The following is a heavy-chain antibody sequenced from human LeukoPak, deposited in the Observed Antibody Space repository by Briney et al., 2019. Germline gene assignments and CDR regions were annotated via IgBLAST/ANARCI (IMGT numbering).Heavy chain of an antibody. CDR2: ISGSRGNT. CDR1: GFTFSKYA. Sequence: GGSLRLSCAASGFTFSKYAMGWVRQAPGKGLEWVSTISGSRGNTYYADLEEGRFTISRDNSKNTLYLQMSSLRAEDTAVYYCAVSDCSSASCLFDHRGQGTLVTVSS. J-gene: IGHJ4*02. V-gene: IGHV3-23*01. D-gene: IGHD2-2*01. CDR3: AVSDCSSASCLFDH.